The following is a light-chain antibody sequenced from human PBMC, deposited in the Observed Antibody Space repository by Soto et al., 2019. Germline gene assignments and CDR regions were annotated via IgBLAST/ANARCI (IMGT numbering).Light chain of an antibody. J-gene: IGKJ1*01. CDR1: QSVSID. Sequence: EIVLTQSPATLSLSPGERAPLSCRASQSVSIDLAGYQQKPGQAPRLLIYDASNKATGIAARFSGGGSGTDFTLTISRLEPEDFAVYYCQQYGRSPWTFGQGTKVDIK. CDR2: DAS. V-gene: IGKV3-11*01. CDR3: QQYGRSPWT.